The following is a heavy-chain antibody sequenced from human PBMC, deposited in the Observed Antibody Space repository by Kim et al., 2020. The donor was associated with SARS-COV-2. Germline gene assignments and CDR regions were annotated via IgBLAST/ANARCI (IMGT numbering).Heavy chain of an antibody. J-gene: IGHJ6*02. CDR3: ACPGYSSSWYNGGYLGYYYYGMDV. V-gene: IGHV4-39*01. Sequence: SETLSLTCTVSGGSISSSSYYWGWIRKPPGKGLEWIGSIYYSGSTYYNPSLKSRVTISVDTSKNQFSMKLSSVTAADTAVYYCACPGYSSSWYNGGYLGYYYYGMDVWGQGTTVTVSS. CDR2: IYYSGST. D-gene: IGHD6-13*01. CDR1: GGSISSSSYY.